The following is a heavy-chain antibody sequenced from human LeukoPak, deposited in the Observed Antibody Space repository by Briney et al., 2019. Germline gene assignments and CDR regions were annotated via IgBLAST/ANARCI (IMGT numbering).Heavy chain of an antibody. CDR2: ISSSGSTI. CDR1: GFTFSSYE. D-gene: IGHD3-10*01. J-gene: IGHJ4*02. V-gene: IGHV3-48*03. CDR3: ARGSRVGELLFQVFDY. Sequence: GGSLRLSCAASGFTFSSYEMNWVRQAPGKGLERVSYISSSGSTIYYADSVKGRFTISRDNAKNSLYLQMNSLRAEDTAVYYCARGSRVGELLFQVFDYWGQGTLVTVSS.